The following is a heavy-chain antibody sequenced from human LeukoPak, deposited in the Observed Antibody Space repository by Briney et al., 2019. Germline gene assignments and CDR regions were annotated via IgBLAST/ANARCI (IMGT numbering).Heavy chain of an antibody. D-gene: IGHD3-10*01. J-gene: IGHJ3*01. CDR3: ARDTHYYGSGSPAFDL. V-gene: IGHV3-30*04. Sequence: QPGGSLRLSCAASGFTFSIYAMHWIRQAPGKGLEWVAVMSYDGSNKDYADSVKGRFTISRDNAKNSLYLQLNSLRAEDTALYYCARDTHYYGSGSPAFDLWGRGTMVTVSS. CDR1: GFTFSIYA. CDR2: MSYDGSNK.